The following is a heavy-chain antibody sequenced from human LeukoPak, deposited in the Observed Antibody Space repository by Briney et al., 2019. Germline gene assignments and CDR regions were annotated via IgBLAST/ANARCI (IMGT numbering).Heavy chain of an antibody. CDR3: ARGSGGSGSCADY. CDR1: GFTVSSNY. J-gene: IGHJ4*02. V-gene: IGHV3-66*01. CDR2: ICSGGST. D-gene: IGHD3-10*01. Sequence: PGGSLRLSCAASGFTVSSNYMSWVRQAPGKGLEWVSVICSGGSTYYADSVKGRFTISRDNSKNTLYLQMNSLRAEDTAVYYCARGSGGSGSCADYWGQGTLVTVSS.